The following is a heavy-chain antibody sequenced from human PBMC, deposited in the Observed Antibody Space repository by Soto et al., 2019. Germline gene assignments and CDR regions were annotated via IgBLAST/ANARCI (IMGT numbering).Heavy chain of an antibody. V-gene: IGHV1-69*13. Sequence: SVKVSCKASGGTFSSYAISWVRQAPGQGLEWMGGIIPIFGTANYAQKFQGRVTITADESTSTAYMELSSLRSEDTAVYYCARSTPIHNIVVVPAAPGWSDYYYYGMAVWGQGTTVTVSS. CDR2: IIPIFGTA. D-gene: IGHD2-2*01. CDR3: ARSTPIHNIVVVPAAPGWSDYYYYGMAV. CDR1: GGTFSSYA. J-gene: IGHJ6*02.